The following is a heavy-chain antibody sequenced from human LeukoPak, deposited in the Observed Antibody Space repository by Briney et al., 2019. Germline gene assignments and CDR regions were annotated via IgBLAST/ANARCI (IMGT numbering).Heavy chain of an antibody. CDR2: IKRETDGGTI. CDR1: GFTLNNAW. V-gene: IGHV3-15*01. D-gene: IGHD3-22*01. Sequence: GGSLRLSCAASGFTLNNAWMSWVRQAPGKGLEWLGRIKRETDGGTIDYAVPVKGRFTISRDDSRNTLYLQMDSLKIEDTAVYYCTTDRYYDNSELQFQHWGQGTLVTVSS. J-gene: IGHJ1*01. CDR3: TTDRYYDNSELQFQH.